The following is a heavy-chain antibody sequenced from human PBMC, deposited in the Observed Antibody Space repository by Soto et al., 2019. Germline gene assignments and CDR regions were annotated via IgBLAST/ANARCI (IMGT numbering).Heavy chain of an antibody. Sequence: SETLSLTCTVSGGSISSYYWSWIRQPPGKGLEWIGDIYYSGSTNYNPSLKSRGTISVDTSKNQFSLKLSSVTAADTAVDYCARRSTATSVGYAFYIGGHGTM. D-gene: IGHD2-15*01. J-gene: IGHJ3*02. V-gene: IGHV4-59*01. CDR1: GGSISSYY. CDR2: IYYSGST. CDR3: ARRSTATSVGYAFYI.